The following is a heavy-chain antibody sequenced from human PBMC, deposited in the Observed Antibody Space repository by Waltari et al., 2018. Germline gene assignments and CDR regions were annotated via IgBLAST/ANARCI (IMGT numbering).Heavy chain of an antibody. CDR1: GFPVTNNY. CDR2: IYTGGST. CDR3: VRGISSQRLDS. V-gene: IGHV3-66*01. Sequence: EVQLVESGGGLVQPGGSLRLSCATSGFPVTNNYMTWVRPAPGKGLEWVSVIYTGGSTYYADSVKGRFTISRDNPKNMVYLQMNSLRAEDTAVYFCVRGISSQRLDSWGQGTLVTVSS. D-gene: IGHD3-3*02. J-gene: IGHJ4*02.